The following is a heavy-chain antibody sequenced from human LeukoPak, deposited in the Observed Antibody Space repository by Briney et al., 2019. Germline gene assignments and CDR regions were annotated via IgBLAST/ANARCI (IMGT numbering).Heavy chain of an antibody. D-gene: IGHD5-18*01. CDR1: GGSISSGGYD. CDR2: IYYSGST. J-gene: IGHJ4*02. CDR3: AREIGGYSYGPLDY. Sequence: KASETLSLTCTVSGGSISSGGYDWRWIRQHPGKGLEWIGYIYYSGSTYYNPSLKSRVTISLNTSKNQFSLRLSSVTAADTAFYYCAREIGGYSYGPLDYWGQGTLVTVSS. V-gene: IGHV4-31*03.